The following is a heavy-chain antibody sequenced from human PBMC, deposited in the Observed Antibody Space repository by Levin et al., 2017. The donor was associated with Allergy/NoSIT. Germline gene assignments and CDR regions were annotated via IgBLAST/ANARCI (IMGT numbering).Heavy chain of an antibody. D-gene: IGHD1-26*01. CDR2: ISESGGNT. Sequence: GESLKISCEVSGFTFSSYAMSWVRQAPGKGLEWVSSISESGGNTDYADSVKGRFTISRDNAKNTLYLQLNSLRPDDTAVYYCVKLRVGATRWFDPWGQGTLVTVSS. J-gene: IGHJ5*02. V-gene: IGHV3-23*01. CDR1: GFTFSSYA. CDR3: VKLRVGATRWFDP.